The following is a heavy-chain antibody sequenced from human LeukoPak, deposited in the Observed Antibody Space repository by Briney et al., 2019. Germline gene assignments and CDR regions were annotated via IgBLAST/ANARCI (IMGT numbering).Heavy chain of an antibody. CDR1: GGTFSSYA. D-gene: IGHD2-15*01. CDR2: IIPIFGTA. J-gene: IGHJ4*02. V-gene: IGHV1-69*13. CDR3: ARGGVGYFDY. Sequence: ASVKVSCKASGGTFSSYAISWVRQAPGQGLEWMGGIIPIFGTANYAQKFQGRVTITADESTSTAYMELSSLRSGDTAVYYCARGGVGYFDYWGQGTLVTVSS.